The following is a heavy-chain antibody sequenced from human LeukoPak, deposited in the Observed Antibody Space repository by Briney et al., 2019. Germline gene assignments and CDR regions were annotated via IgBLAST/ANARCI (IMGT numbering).Heavy chain of an antibody. CDR3: ARHKDYYYSYMDV. CDR2: ISSSSSYI. CDR1: GFTFSSYS. V-gene: IGHV3-21*01. Sequence: RTGGSLRLSCAASGFTFSSYSMNWVRQAPGKGLEWVSSISSSSSYIYYADSVKGRFTISRDNAKNSLYLQMNSLRAEDTAVYYCARHKDYYYSYMDVWGKGTTVTISS. J-gene: IGHJ6*03.